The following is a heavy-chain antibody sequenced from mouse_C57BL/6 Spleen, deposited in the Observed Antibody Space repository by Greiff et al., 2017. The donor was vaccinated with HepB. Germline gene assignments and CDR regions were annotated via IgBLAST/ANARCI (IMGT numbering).Heavy chain of an antibody. D-gene: IGHD2-5*01. V-gene: IGHV5-9*01. Sequence: EVKVVESGGGLVKPGGSLKLSCAASGFTFSSYTMSWVRQTPEKRLEWVATISGGGGNTYYPDSVKGRFTISRDNAKNTLYLQMSSLRSEDTALYYCARRDSNWFAYWGQGTLVTVSA. CDR1: GFTFSSYT. CDR2: ISGGGGNT. J-gene: IGHJ3*01. CDR3: ARRDSNWFAY.